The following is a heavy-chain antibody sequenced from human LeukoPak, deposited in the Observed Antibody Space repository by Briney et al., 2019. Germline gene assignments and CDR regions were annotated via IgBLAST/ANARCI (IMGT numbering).Heavy chain of an antibody. CDR2: ISAYNGNT. CDR3: ARTRDGDYYDSSGPTGYFDY. CDR1: GYTFTSYD. V-gene: IGHV1-18*01. J-gene: IGHJ4*02. Sequence: ASVKVSCKASGYTFTSYDINWVRQAPGQGLEWMGWISAYNGNTNHAQKLQGRVTMTTDTSTSTAYMELRSLRSDDTAVYYCARTRDGDYYDSSGPTGYFDYWGQGTLVTVSS. D-gene: IGHD3-22*01.